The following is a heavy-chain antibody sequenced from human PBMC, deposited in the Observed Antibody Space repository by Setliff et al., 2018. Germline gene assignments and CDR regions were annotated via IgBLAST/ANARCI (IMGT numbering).Heavy chain of an antibody. J-gene: IGHJ4*02. CDR1: GGSFSDYY. CDR3: ARGGTYRYFDY. V-gene: IGHV4-34*01. CDR2: INHSGST. Sequence: PSETLSLTCGASGGSFSDYYWTWIRQTPGKGLEWIGEINHSGSTNYNPSLKSRVTISVDTSKNQFSLKLSSVTAADTAIYYCARGGTYRYFDYWGQGTLVTVSS.